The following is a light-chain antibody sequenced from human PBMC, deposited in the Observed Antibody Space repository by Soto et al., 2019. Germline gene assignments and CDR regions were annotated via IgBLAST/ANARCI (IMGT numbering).Light chain of an antibody. Sequence: QSALTQPASVSGSPGQSITISCTGTSNDVGRYNLVSWYQQYPGKAPKLMIYEGSKRPSGVSNRFSGSKSGNTASLTVSGLQAEDEADYYCCSYAGTSIFYVFGSGTKLTVL. J-gene: IGLJ1*01. V-gene: IGLV2-23*01. CDR3: CSYAGTSIFYV. CDR1: SNDVGRYNL. CDR2: EGS.